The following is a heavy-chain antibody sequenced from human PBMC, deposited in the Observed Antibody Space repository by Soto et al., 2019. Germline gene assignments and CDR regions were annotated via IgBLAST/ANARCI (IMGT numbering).Heavy chain of an antibody. V-gene: IGHV3-23*01. J-gene: IGHJ4*02. Sequence: EVQLLESGGGLVQPGGSLRLSCAASGFTFSSYAMSWVRQAPGKGLEWVSAISGSGGSTYYADSVKGRFTISRDNSKNTLYLQMNSLRAEDRAVYYCAKGGDFWSGIACFDYWGQGTLITVSS. CDR3: AKGGDFWSGIACFDY. CDR2: ISGSGGST. CDR1: GFTFSSYA. D-gene: IGHD3-3*01.